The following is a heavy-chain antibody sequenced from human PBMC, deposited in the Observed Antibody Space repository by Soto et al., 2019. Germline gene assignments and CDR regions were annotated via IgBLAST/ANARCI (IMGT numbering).Heavy chain of an antibody. Sequence: GGSLRLSCAASGFTFSSYWMSWVRQAPGKGLEWVANIKQDGSEKYYVDSVKGRFTISRDNAKNSLYLQMNSLRAEDTAVYYCARDRYSYYDFWSGSLPYYYYGMDVWRQGTMVTVS. J-gene: IGHJ6*02. CDR3: ARDRYSYYDFWSGSLPYYYYGMDV. D-gene: IGHD3-3*01. CDR2: IKQDGSEK. V-gene: IGHV3-7*01. CDR1: GFTFSSYW.